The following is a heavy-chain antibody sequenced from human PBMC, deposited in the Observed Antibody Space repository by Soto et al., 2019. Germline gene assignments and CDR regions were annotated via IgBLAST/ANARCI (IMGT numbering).Heavy chain of an antibody. CDR2: INPSGGST. Sequence: ASVKVSCKASGYTFTSYYMHWVRQAPGQGLEWMGIINPSGGSTSYAQKFQGRVTMTRDTSTSTVYMELSSLRSEDTAVYYCARVVYSNYPGVLNWFDPWGQGTLVTVSS. V-gene: IGHV1-46*01. CDR1: GYTFTSYY. CDR3: ARVVYSNYPGVLNWFDP. D-gene: IGHD4-4*01. J-gene: IGHJ5*02.